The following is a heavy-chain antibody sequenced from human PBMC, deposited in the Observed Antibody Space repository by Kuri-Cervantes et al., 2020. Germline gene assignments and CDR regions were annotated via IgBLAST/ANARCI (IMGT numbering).Heavy chain of an antibody. CDR3: ARFTTRLWHGMDV. CDR2: TSSEGSHK. CDR1: GFTLNINA. V-gene: IGHV3-30*07. J-gene: IGHJ6*02. Sequence: GGSLRLSCAASGFTLNINAMPWVRQAPAKGLEWVAITSSEGSHKRYADSVQGRFTVSRDNAKNSLYLQMNSLRAEDTAVYYCARFTTRLWHGMDVWGQGTTVTVSS. D-gene: IGHD4/OR15-4a*01.